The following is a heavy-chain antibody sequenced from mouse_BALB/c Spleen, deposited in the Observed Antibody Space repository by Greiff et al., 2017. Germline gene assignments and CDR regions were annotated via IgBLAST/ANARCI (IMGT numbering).Heavy chain of an antibody. CDR2: IFPGSGNT. V-gene: IGHV1-66*01. CDR3: ARWTITYAMDY. J-gene: IGHJ4*01. Sequence: VMLVESGPELVKPGASVKISCKASGYSFTSYYIHWVKQRPGQGLEWIGWIFPGSGNTKYNEKFKGKATLTADTSSSTAYMQLSSLTSEDSAVYFCARWTITYAMDYWGQGTSVTVSS. CDR1: GYSFTSYY. D-gene: IGHD2-4*01.